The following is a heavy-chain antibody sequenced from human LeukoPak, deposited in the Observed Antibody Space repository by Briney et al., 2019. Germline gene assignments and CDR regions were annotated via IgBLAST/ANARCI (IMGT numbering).Heavy chain of an antibody. J-gene: IGHJ4*02. CDR2: ISSSSSTI. Sequence: GGSLRLSCAASGFTFSSYSMNWVRQAPGKGLEWVSYISSSSSTIYYADSVKGRFTISRDNAKNSLYLQMNSLRAEDTAVYYCARDRELWFGELLDYWGQGTLVTVSS. CDR1: GFTFSSYS. D-gene: IGHD3-10*01. CDR3: ARDRELWFGELLDY. V-gene: IGHV3-48*04.